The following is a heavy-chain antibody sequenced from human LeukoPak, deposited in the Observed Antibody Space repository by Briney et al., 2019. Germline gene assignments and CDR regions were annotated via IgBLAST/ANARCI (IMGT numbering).Heavy chain of an antibody. CDR2: FDPEDGET. D-gene: IGHD2-2*02. CDR1: GYTLTELS. Sequence: GASVKVSCKVSGYTLTELSMHWVRQAPGKGLEWMGGFDPEDGETIYAQKFQGRVTMTEDTSTDTAYMELSSLRSEDTAVYYCATDLGYCSSTSCYTQPLAYWGQGTLVTVSS. CDR3: ATDLGYCSSTSCYTQPLAY. J-gene: IGHJ4*02. V-gene: IGHV1-24*01.